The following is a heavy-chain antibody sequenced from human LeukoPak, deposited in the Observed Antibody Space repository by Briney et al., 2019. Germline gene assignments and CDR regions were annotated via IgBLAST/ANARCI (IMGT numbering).Heavy chain of an antibody. CDR1: GYTFTGYY. J-gene: IGHJ5*02. CDR2: INPNSGGT. Sequence: ASVKVSCKASGYTFTGYYMHWVRQAPGQGLEWMGWINPNSGGTNYAQKLQGRVTMTRDTSISTAYMELSRLRSDDTAVYYCARASITIFGVVPSNWFDPWGQGTLVTVPS. V-gene: IGHV1-2*02. CDR3: ARASITIFGVVPSNWFDP. D-gene: IGHD3-3*01.